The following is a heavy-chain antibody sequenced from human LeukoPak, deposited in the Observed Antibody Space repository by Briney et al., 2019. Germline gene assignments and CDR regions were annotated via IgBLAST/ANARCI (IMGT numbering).Heavy chain of an antibody. CDR3: XXXRLYGMDV. D-gene: IGHD4/OR15-4a*01. J-gene: IGHJ6*02. Sequence: GGSLRLSCAASGFTFSSFVLSWVRQAPGKGLEWVSGISGSTSTTYYADSVKGRFSISRDNSKNTVYLQVHSLRAEDTAVYFXXXXRLYGMDVWGQGTTVIVSS. V-gene: IGHV3-23*01. CDR2: ISGSTSTT. CDR1: GFTFSSFV.